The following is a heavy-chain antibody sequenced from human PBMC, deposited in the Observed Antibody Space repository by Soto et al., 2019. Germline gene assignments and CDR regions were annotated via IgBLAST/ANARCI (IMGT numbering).Heavy chain of an antibody. Sequence: EVQLLESGGGLVQPGGSLRLSCAASGFTFSSYAMSWVRQAPGKGLEWVSAISGSGGSTYYADSVKGRFTISRDNSKNTMYLQMNSLRAEDTAVYYCAKDPDVTMIVVVINAFDIWGQGKMVTVSS. V-gene: IGHV3-23*01. CDR2: ISGSGGST. D-gene: IGHD3-22*01. CDR1: GFTFSSYA. CDR3: AKDPDVTMIVVVINAFDI. J-gene: IGHJ3*02.